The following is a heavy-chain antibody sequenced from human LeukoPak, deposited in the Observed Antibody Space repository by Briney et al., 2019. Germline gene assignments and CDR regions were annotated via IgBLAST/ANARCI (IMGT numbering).Heavy chain of an antibody. V-gene: IGHV3-7*01. CDR2: IKQDGSEK. CDR3: AREGRYYYYYYMDV. CDR1: GFTFSDYY. J-gene: IGHJ6*03. Sequence: GGSLRLSCAASGFTFSDYYMSWIRQAPGKGLEWVANIKQDGSEKYYVDSVKGRFTISRDNAKNSLYLQMNSLRAEDTAVYYCAREGRYYYYYYMDVWGKGTTVTISS.